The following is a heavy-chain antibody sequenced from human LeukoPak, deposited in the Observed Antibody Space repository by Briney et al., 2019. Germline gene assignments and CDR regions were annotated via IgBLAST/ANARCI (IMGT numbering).Heavy chain of an antibody. V-gene: IGHV4-34*01. Sequence: KASETLSLTCAVYGGSFSAYYWSWIRQSPGKGLEWIAEINHRGDTNYNPSVKSRVSISVDTSKNQFSLKVTSLTAADTAVYYCARGPTISETGYFDYWSQGTLVTVSS. CDR1: GGSFSAYY. J-gene: IGHJ4*03. CDR3: ARGPTISETGYFDY. D-gene: IGHD1-1*01. CDR2: INHRGDT.